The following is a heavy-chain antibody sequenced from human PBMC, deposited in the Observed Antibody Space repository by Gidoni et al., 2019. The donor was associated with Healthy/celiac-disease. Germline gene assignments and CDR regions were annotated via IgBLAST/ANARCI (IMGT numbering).Heavy chain of an antibody. CDR3: AKDAGLFLSGYYFDY. Sequence: QVQLVESGGGVFQPGRSLILFCAASGFTFSSYGMHGVRQAPGQGLEWVAVISYDGSNKYYADAVKGRFTISRDNSKNTLYLQMNSLRAEDTAVYYCAKDAGLFLSGYYFDYWGQGTLVTVSS. D-gene: IGHD3-22*01. CDR1: GFTFSSYG. V-gene: IGHV3-30*18. CDR2: ISYDGSNK. J-gene: IGHJ4*02.